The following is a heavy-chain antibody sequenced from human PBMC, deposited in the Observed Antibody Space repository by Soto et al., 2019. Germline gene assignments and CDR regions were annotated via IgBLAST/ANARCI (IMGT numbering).Heavy chain of an antibody. J-gene: IGHJ6*02. D-gene: IGHD3-10*01. CDR3: ARHSKGSYFYYGMDV. Sequence: SETLSLTCTVSGGSISTYYWSWIRQPPGKGLKWVGYIYYSGSTNYSPSLKSRVSISIDTSKNQFSLKLSSVTAADTAVYYCARHSKGSYFYYGMDVWGQGTTVTVSS. V-gene: IGHV4-59*08. CDR2: IYYSGST. CDR1: GGSISTYY.